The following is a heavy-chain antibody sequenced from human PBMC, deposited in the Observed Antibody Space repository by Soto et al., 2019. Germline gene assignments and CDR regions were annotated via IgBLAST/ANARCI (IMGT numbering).Heavy chain of an antibody. CDR2: IYYSGST. CDR1: GGSISSSSYY. J-gene: IGHJ4*02. V-gene: IGHV4-39*02. D-gene: IGHD2-2*02. CDR3: ARDRLYLSEHTDY. Sequence: SETLSLTCTVSGGSISSSSYYWGWIRQPPGKGLEWIGSIYYSGSTYYNPSLKSRVTISVDTSKNQFSLKLSSVTAADTAVYYCARDRLYLSEHTDYWGQGTLVTVSS.